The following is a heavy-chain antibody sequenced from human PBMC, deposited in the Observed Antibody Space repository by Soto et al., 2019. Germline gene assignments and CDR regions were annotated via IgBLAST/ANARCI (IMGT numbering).Heavy chain of an antibody. CDR3: ARDANWNYPFDY. CDR2: IIPILGIA. J-gene: IGHJ4*02. Sequence: GASVKVSCKASGGTFSSYTISWVRQAPGQGLEWMGRIIPILGIANYAQKFQGRVTITADKSTSTAYMELSSLRSEDTAVYYCARDANWNYPFDYWGQGTLVTVSS. D-gene: IGHD1-7*01. CDR1: GGTFSSYT. V-gene: IGHV1-69*04.